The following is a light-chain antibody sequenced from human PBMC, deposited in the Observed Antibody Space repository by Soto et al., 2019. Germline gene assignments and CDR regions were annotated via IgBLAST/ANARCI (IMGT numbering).Light chain of an antibody. Sequence: DIQMTQSPSTLSASIGDRVIITCRASQSISTWLAWYQQKPGTAPKLLIYHASTLESGVPSRFSGSGSGTEFTLTISSLQPDDFATYYCQHQAFGQGTMVDIK. J-gene: IGKJ1*01. CDR2: HAS. V-gene: IGKV1-5*01. CDR1: QSISTW. CDR3: QHQA.